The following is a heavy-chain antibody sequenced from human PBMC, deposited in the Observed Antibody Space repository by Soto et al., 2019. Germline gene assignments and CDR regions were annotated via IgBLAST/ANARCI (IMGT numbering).Heavy chain of an antibody. D-gene: IGHD5-12*01. V-gene: IGHV4-30-4*01. CDR1: GGSISGGDYY. J-gene: IGHJ4*02. CDR3: ARAWDIVATINFDY. Sequence: PSETLSLTCTVSGGSISGGDYYWSWIRQPPGKGLEWIGYIYYSGSTYYNPSLKSRVTISVDTSKNQFSLKLSSVTAADTAVYYCARAWDIVATINFDYWGQGTLVTVSS. CDR2: IYYSGST.